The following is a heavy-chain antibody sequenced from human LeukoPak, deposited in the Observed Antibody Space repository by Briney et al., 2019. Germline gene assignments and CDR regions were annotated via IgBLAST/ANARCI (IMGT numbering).Heavy chain of an antibody. D-gene: IGHD6-19*01. CDR3: ARRYSSGWYPFDY. Sequence: GGSLRLSCAASGFTFSSYSMNWVRQAPGKGLEWVSYISSSSSTIYYADSVKGRFTISRDNAKNSLYLQMNSLRAEDTAVYYCARRYSSGWYPFDYWGQGTLVTVSS. J-gene: IGHJ4*02. CDR1: GFTFSSYS. V-gene: IGHV3-48*04. CDR2: ISSSSSTI.